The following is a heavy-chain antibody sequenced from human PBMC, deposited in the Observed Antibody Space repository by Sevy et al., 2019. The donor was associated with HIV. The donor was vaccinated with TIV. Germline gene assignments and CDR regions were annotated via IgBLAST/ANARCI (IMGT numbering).Heavy chain of an antibody. Sequence: GGSLRLSCVASGFTLNSYSMSWVRQAPGKGLEWVANIKQDGSVKYYVNSVKGRFTISRDNARNLLYLQMNSLRVEDTALYYCVRAIAADGSFWGQGTLVTVSS. J-gene: IGHJ4*02. CDR2: IKQDGSVK. V-gene: IGHV3-7*01. CDR3: VRAIAADGSF. CDR1: GFTLNSYS. D-gene: IGHD6-13*01.